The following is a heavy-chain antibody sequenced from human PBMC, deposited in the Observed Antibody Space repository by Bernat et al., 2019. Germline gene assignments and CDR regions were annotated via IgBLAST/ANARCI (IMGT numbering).Heavy chain of an antibody. CDR2: IYYSGST. V-gene: IGHV4-59*08. Sequence: QVQLQESGPGLVKPSETLSFTCTVSGGSISSYYWSWIRQPPGKGLEWIGYIYYSGSTNYNPSLKSRVTISVDTSKNQFSLKLSSVTAADTAVYYCARRPLVGGEKRGGFYFDYWGQGTLVTVSS. CDR1: GGSISSYY. CDR3: ARRPLVGGEKRGGFYFDY. J-gene: IGHJ4*02. D-gene: IGHD1-26*01.